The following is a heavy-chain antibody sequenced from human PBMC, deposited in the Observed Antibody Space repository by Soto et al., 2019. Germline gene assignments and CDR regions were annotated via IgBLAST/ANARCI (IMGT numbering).Heavy chain of an antibody. Sequence: EVQLLESGVGLVQPGGSLRLACAASGFTFSSYAMSWVRQAPGKGLEWVSAISGSGGSTYYADSVKGRFTISRDNSKNTLYLQMNSLRAEDTAVYYCAQVIVVVTAIRGYWGHVTLVTVSS. CDR3: AQVIVVVTAIRGY. J-gene: IGHJ4*01. CDR2: ISGSGGST. V-gene: IGHV3-23*01. CDR1: GFTFSSYA. D-gene: IGHD2-21*02.